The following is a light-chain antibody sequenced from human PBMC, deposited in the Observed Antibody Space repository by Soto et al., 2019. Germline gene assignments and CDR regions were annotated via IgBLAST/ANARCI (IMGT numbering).Light chain of an antibody. J-gene: IGKJ4*01. CDR2: CAS. Sequence: EIVLTQSPGTLSLSPGERATLSCRASQSVSSSYLAWYQQKPGQAPRLLIYCASSRATGLPDRFSGSGSGTDFTLTISRLEPADCAVYYCQRYGSSPLTFGGGTKVEIK. V-gene: IGKV3-20*01. CDR1: QSVSSSY. CDR3: QRYGSSPLT.